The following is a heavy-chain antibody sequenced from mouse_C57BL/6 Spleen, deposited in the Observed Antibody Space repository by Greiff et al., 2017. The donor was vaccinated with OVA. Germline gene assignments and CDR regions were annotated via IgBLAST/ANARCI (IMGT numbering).Heavy chain of an antibody. CDR3: ARGLLLEGPFAY. Sequence: VQLQQSGAELARPGASVKLSCKASGYTFTSYWMPWVKQRPGQGLAWIGMIHPNSGSTNYNEKFKSKATLTVDKAASTAYMQLSSLTSEDSAVYYCARGLLLEGPFAYWGQGTLVTVSA. J-gene: IGHJ3*01. CDR1: GYTFTSYW. CDR2: IHPNSGST. V-gene: IGHV1-64*01. D-gene: IGHD1-1*01.